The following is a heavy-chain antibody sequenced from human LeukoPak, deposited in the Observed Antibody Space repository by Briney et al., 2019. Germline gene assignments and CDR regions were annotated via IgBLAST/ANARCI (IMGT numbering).Heavy chain of an antibody. CDR1: GGYISSYY. CDR2: IFNSGST. CDR3: ALGDCSSTSCYVFDY. D-gene: IGHD2-2*01. Sequence: PSETLSPTCTVSGGYISSYYWSWIRQPPGKGLEWIGYIFNSGSTNYNPSLKSRVTISVDTSKNQFSLKLSSVTAADTAVYFCALGDCSSTSCYVFDYWGQGTLVTVSS. J-gene: IGHJ4*02. V-gene: IGHV4-59*01.